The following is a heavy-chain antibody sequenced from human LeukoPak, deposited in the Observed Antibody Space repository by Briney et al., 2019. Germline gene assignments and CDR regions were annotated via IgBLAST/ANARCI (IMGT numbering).Heavy chain of an antibody. CDR1: VYTFTDYY. CDR2: INPNSGDT. J-gene: IGHJ5*02. V-gene: IGHV1-2*06. D-gene: IGHD3-10*01. CDR3: ARGDYYGSPKVVAA. Sequence: ASVKVSCNASVYTFTDYYINWVRQVPGQGLEWIGRINPNSGDTNYAQKFQDRVTMTRDTSISTAYIELNFLRSDDTAVFYCARGDYYGSPKVVAAWGQGTLVTVSS.